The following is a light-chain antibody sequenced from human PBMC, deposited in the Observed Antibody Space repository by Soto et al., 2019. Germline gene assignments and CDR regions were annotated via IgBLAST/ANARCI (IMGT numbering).Light chain of an antibody. CDR3: QQYSNYSPWT. Sequence: IQMTQSPSTLSASVGDRVTITCRASQTISNWLAWYQQKPGKAPKLLIYDASSLQSGVPSRFSGSGSGTEFTPTISSLQPDDFATYYCQQYSNYSPWTVGQGTKVEIK. CDR2: DAS. V-gene: IGKV1-5*01. J-gene: IGKJ1*01. CDR1: QTISNW.